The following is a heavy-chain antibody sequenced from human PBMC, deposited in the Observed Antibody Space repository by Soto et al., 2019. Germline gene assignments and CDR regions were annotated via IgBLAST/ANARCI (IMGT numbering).Heavy chain of an antibody. Sequence: GWSLRLSCSASGFTFSSYAMHLVRQAPGKGLEYVSAISSNGGSTYYADSVKGRFTISRDNSKNTLYLQMSSLRAEDTAVYYCVKAPVAAPTNAYFEYWGEGTLVTVSS. CDR1: GFTFSSYA. D-gene: IGHD6-6*01. CDR3: VKAPVAAPTNAYFEY. J-gene: IGHJ4*02. V-gene: IGHV3-64D*06. CDR2: ISSNGGST.